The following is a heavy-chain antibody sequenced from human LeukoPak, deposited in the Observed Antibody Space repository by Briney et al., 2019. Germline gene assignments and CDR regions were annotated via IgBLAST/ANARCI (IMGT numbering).Heavy chain of an antibody. Sequence: GGSLRLSCAASGFTFSSYWMTWVRQAPGKGLEWVANIKHNGDELNYVDSVEDRFTISRDNAKNSLYLHMTSLRAEDTAVYYCARKLPTFDSGGQEPLAPAS. J-gene: IGHJ4*02. D-gene: IGHD5-24*01. CDR1: GFTFSSYW. CDR2: IKHNGDEL. CDR3: ARKLPTFDS. V-gene: IGHV3-7*01.